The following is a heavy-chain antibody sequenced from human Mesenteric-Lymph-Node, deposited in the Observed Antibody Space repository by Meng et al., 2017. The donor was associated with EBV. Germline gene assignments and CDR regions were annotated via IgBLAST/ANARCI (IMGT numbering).Heavy chain of an antibody. CDR3: ARGYGSGSYRYFDY. V-gene: IGHV4-61*03. J-gene: IGHJ4*02. Sequence: QVRLQEPGPGLVKPSETLSLTCPVSGGSVNSGSYYWSWIRQPPGKGLQWIGYIFSSGSTNYNPSFKSRVTISVDMSKNHFSLRLTSVTPADTAVYYCARGYGSGSYRYFDYWGQGILVTVSS. CDR2: IFSSGST. D-gene: IGHD3-10*01. CDR1: GGSVNSGSYY.